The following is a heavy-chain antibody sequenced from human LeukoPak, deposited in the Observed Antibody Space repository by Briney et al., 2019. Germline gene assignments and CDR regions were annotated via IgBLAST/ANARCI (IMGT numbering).Heavy chain of an antibody. J-gene: IGHJ4*02. CDR2: LSASGGST. D-gene: IGHD3-22*01. V-gene: IGHV3-23*01. CDR1: GFTFSSYA. CDR3: ARVHYDSSGYQFDY. Sequence: GGSLRLSCAASGFTFSSYAMSWVRQAPGKGLEWVSGLSASGGSTYYADSVKGRFTISRDNAKNSLYLQMNSLRAEDTAVYYCARVHYDSSGYQFDYWGQGTLVTVSS.